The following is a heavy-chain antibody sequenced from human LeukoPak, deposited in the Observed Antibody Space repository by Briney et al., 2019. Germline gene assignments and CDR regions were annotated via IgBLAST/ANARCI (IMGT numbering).Heavy chain of an antibody. Sequence: GGSLRLSCAASGFTFDDYAMHWVRQAPGKGLEWVSGISWNSGSIGYADSVKGRFTISRDNAKNSLYLQMNSLRAEDRALYYCAKNPSGGGDYFDYWGQGTLVTVSS. CDR3: AKNPSGGGDYFDY. D-gene: IGHD1-14*01. V-gene: IGHV3-9*01. J-gene: IGHJ4*02. CDR1: GFTFDDYA. CDR2: ISWNSGSI.